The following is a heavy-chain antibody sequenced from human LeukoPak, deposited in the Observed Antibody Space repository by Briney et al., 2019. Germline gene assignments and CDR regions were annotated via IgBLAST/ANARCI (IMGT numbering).Heavy chain of an antibody. V-gene: IGHV3-7*01. J-gene: IGHJ3*01. Sequence: GGSLRLSCAVSGFTFSSYWMSWVRQTPGKGLEWVANINQDGSEKFYVDSVKGRFTISRDNHKNLLYLQMSNLRADDTAVYHCARRWSSGGNSAWGQGTMVTVS. CDR3: ARRWSSGGNSA. D-gene: IGHD2-8*02. CDR1: GFTFSSYW. CDR2: INQDGSEK.